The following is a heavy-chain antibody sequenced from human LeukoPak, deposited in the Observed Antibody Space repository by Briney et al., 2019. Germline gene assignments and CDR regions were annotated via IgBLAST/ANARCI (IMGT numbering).Heavy chain of an antibody. V-gene: IGHV1-69*05. D-gene: IGHD6-6*01. CDR3: ARVPYSSSSPYYFDY. Sequence: EASVKVSCKASGGTFSSYAISWVRQAPGQGLEWMGGIIPIFGTANYAQKFQGRVTITTDESTSTAYMELSSLRSEDTAVYYCARVPYSSSSPYYFDYWGQGTLVTVSS. J-gene: IGHJ4*02. CDR2: IIPIFGTA. CDR1: GGTFSSYA.